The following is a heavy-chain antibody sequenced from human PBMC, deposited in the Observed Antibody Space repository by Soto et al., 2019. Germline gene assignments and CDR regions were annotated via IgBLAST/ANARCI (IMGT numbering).Heavy chain of an antibody. V-gene: IGHV3-30-3*01. CDR1: GFGFGGNT. J-gene: IGHJ4*02. D-gene: IGHD2-2*02. CDR2: IAPDGSQI. CDR3: ATDIHATWLLKS. Sequence: GGSLRLPCAASGFGFGGNTIYWVLQAPGRGLEWVALIAPDGSQIYYADSVKGRFTISRDNSKNTLYLQMDSLRAEDTSLYLCATDIHATWLLKSWGQGTVVTVTS.